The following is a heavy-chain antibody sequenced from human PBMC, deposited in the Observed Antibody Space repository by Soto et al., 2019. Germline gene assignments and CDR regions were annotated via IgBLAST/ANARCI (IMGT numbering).Heavy chain of an antibody. CDR1: GASMIGNY. V-gene: IGHV4-59*01. D-gene: IGHD2-15*01. CDR3: ARPNMWYGKIQD. J-gene: IGHJ1*01. CDR2: MFYSGTT. Sequence: QVQLQESGPGLVKPSETLSLTCTVSGASMIGNYWTWVRQPPGKGLEWIGNMFYSGTTNYNPTLKSRVTMSLETSMNQFSLRLSSVTAADTAVYYCARPNMWYGKIQDWGQGTLVTVSS.